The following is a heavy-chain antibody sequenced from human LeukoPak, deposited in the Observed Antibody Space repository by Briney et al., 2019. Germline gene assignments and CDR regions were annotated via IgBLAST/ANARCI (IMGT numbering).Heavy chain of an antibody. J-gene: IGHJ4*02. D-gene: IGHD3-3*01. V-gene: IGHV1-2*02. CDR1: GYTFTGYY. Sequence: ASVKVSCKASGYTFTGYYMHWVRQAPGQGLEWMGWINPNSGGTNYAQKFQGRVTMTRDTSISTAYMELSRLRSDDTAVYYCARDQPNHDSWSGNFDYWGQGTLVTVSS. CDR3: ARDQPNHDSWSGNFDY. CDR2: INPNSGGT.